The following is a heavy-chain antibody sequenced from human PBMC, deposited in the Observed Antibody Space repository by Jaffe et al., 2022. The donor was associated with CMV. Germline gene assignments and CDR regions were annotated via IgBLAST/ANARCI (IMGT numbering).Heavy chain of an antibody. CDR3: ARYYGDPGVGEDYDY. CDR1: GFTFSSYG. CDR2: IWYDGSNK. D-gene: IGHD4-17*01. V-gene: IGHV3-33*01. Sequence: QVQLVESGGGVVQPGRSLRLSCAASGFTFSSYGMHWVRQAPGKGLEWVAVIWYDGSNKYYADSVKGRFTISRDNSKNTLYLQMNSLRAEDTAVYYCARYYGDPGVGEDYDYWGQGTLVTVSS. J-gene: IGHJ4*02.